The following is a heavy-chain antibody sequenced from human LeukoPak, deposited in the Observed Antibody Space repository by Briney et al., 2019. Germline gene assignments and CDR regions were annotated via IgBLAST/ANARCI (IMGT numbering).Heavy chain of an antibody. J-gene: IGHJ4*02. CDR2: IVVGSGNT. D-gene: IGHD4-11*01. V-gene: IGHV1-58*02. CDR3: AADLPYSNYGPLDY. Sequence: SVKVSCKASGFSFATSAMQWVRQARGQRLEWIGWIVVGSGNTNYAQKFQERVTITRDTSTSTAYLELSSLRSEDTAVYFCAADLPYSNYGPLDYWGQGTLVTVSS. CDR1: GFSFATSA.